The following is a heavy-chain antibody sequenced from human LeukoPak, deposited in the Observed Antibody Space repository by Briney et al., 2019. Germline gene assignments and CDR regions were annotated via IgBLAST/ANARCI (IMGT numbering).Heavy chain of an antibody. J-gene: IGHJ6*03. CDR2: IYHSGST. D-gene: IGHD4-17*01. CDR3: ARLKVTTKMRRYYYYYYMDV. V-gene: IGHV4-30-2*01. CDR1: GGSISSGGYY. Sequence: SETLSLTCTVSGGSISSGGYYWSWIRQPPGKGLEWIGYIYHSGSTYYNPSLKSRVTISVDRSKNQFSLRLSSVTAADTAVYYCARLKVTTKMRRYYYYYYMDVWGKGTTVTVSS.